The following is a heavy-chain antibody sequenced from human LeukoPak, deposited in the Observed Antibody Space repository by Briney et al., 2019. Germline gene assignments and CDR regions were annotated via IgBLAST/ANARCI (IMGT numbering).Heavy chain of an antibody. CDR1: GGSINRGGYS. J-gene: IGHJ4*02. D-gene: IGHD3-9*01. V-gene: IGHV4-30-2*01. CDR2: IYHSGST. Sequence: SETLSLTCAVSGGSINRGGYSWSWLRQPPGRGLEWIGYIYHSGSTYYDPSLESRVTISLDRSKNQFSLKLTSVTAADTAVYYCARGAHYNILTAYFDYWGQGTLVTVSS. CDR3: ARGAHYNILTAYFDY.